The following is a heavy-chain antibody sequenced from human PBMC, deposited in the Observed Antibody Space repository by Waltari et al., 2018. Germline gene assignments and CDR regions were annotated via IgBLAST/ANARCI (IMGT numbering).Heavy chain of an antibody. D-gene: IGHD3-3*01. CDR2: IIPIFGTA. V-gene: IGHV1-69*05. CDR1: GGTFSSYA. J-gene: IGHJ6*02. CDR3: ARAGYDFWRRLLYGMDV. Sequence: QVQLVQSGAEVKKPGSSVKVSCKASGGTFSSYAISWVRQAPGQGLEWMGGIIPIFGTANYAQKVQGRVTITTDESTSTAYMELSSLRSEDTAVYYCARAGYDFWRRLLYGMDVWGQGTTVTVSS.